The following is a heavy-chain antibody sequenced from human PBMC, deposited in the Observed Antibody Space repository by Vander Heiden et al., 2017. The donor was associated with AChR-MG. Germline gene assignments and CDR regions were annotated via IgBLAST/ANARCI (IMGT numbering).Heavy chain of an antibody. J-gene: IGHJ6*02. CDR2: IFSNDEK. CDR1: GFSLSNARMG. V-gene: IGHV2-26*01. D-gene: IGHD6-13*01. Sequence: QVTLKESGPVLVKPTETLTLTCTVSGFSLSNARMGVSWIRQPPGKALEWLAHIFSNDEKSYSTSLKSRLTISKDTSKSQVVLTMTNMDPVDTATYYCARIQQYSSSWYSVYYYGMDVWGQGTTVTVSS. CDR3: ARIQQYSSSWYSVYYYGMDV.